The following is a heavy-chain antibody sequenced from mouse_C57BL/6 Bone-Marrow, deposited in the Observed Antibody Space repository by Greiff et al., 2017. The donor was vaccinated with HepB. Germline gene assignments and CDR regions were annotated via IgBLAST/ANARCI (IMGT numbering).Heavy chain of an antibody. Sequence: VKLVESGPELVKPGASVKISCKASGYAFSSSWMNWVKQRPGKGLEWIGRIYPGDGDTNYNGKFKGKATLTADKSSSTAYMQLCSLTSEDSAVYFCANYYYGSSYGFSYWGQGTRVTVSA. J-gene: IGHJ3*01. CDR2: IYPGDGDT. D-gene: IGHD1-1*01. CDR3: ANYYYGSSYGFSY. V-gene: IGHV1-82*01. CDR1: GYAFSSSW.